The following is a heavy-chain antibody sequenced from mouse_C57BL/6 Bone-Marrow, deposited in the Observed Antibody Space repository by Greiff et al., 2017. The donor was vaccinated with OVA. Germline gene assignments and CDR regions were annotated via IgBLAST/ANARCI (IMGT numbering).Heavy chain of an antibody. Sequence: DVMLVESGGGLVQPGGSLKLSCAASGFTFSDYYMYWVRQTPEKRLEWVAYISNGGGSTYYPDTVKGRFTISRDNAKNTLYLQMSRLKSEDTAMYYCARYYSNLYWYFDVWDTGTTVTVSS. D-gene: IGHD2-5*01. CDR1: GFTFSDYY. CDR2: ISNGGGST. J-gene: IGHJ1*03. CDR3: ARYYSNLYWYFDV. V-gene: IGHV5-12*01.